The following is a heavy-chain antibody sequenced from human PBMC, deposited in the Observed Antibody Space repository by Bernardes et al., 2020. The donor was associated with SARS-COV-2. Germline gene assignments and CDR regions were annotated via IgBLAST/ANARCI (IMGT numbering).Heavy chain of an antibody. V-gene: IGHV2-5*02. Sequence: SGPTLVKPTQTLTLTCTFSGFSLSTSGVGVGWIRQPPGKALEWLALIYWDDDKRYSPSLKSRLTITKDTSKNQVVLTMTNMDPVDTATYYCAKGGVGYYYYGMDVWGQGTTVTVSS. D-gene: IGHD3-3*01. CDR1: GFSLSTSGVG. CDR3: AKGGVGYYYYGMDV. J-gene: IGHJ6*02. CDR2: IYWDDDK.